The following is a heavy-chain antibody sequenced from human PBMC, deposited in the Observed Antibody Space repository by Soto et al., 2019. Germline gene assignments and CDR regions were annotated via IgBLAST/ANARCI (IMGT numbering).Heavy chain of an antibody. CDR1: GGSFSGYY. Sequence: SETLSLTCAVYGGSFSGYYWSWVRQPPGKGLEWIGEINHSGSTNYNPSLKSRVTISVDTSKNQFSLKLSSVTAADTAVYYCARGMGTIFGVVIADDAFDIWGQGTMVTVSS. J-gene: IGHJ3*02. D-gene: IGHD3-3*01. CDR3: ARGMGTIFGVVIADDAFDI. CDR2: INHSGST. V-gene: IGHV4-34*01.